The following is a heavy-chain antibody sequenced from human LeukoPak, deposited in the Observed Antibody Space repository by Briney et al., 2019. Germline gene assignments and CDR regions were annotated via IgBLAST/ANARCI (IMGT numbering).Heavy chain of an antibody. CDR3: ARALIGYYFDY. CDR2: VSNSGDYI. CDR1: GFTISNNY. J-gene: IGHJ4*02. D-gene: IGHD2-8*01. Sequence: GTLRLSCAASGFTISNNYIRWLRQAPGKGLEWVSSVSNSGDYIHYADSVKGRFTISRDNSKNSLYLQMNSLRAEDTAVYYCARALIGYYFDYWGQGTLVTVSS. V-gene: IGHV3-21*06.